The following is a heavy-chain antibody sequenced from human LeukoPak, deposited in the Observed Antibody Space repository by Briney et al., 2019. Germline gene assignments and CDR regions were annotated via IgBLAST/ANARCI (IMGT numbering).Heavy chain of an antibody. CDR3: AGVDTAALGYYYYYMDV. Sequence: SETLSLTCTVSGGSISSYYWSWIRQPAGKGLEWIGRIYTSGSTNYNPSLKSRVTISVDTSKNQFSLKLSSVTAADTAVYYCAGVDTAALGYYYYYMDVWGKGTTVTISS. CDR2: IYTSGST. CDR1: GGSISSYY. V-gene: IGHV4-4*07. J-gene: IGHJ6*03. D-gene: IGHD5-18*01.